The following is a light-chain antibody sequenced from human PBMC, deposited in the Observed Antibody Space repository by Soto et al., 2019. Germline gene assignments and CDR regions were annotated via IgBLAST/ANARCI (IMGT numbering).Light chain of an antibody. V-gene: IGKV2-28*01. CDR2: LGS. J-gene: IGKJ5*01. CDR1: QSISSW. Sequence: MTQSPSTLSASVGDRVTITCRASQSISSWLAWYQQKPGQSPQLLIYLGSNRASGVPDRFSGSGSGTDFTLKISRVEAEDVGVYYCMHALQTPITFGQGTRLEI. CDR3: MHALQTPIT.